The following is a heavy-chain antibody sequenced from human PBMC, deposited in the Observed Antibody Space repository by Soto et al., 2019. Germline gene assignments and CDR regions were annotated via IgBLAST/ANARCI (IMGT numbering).Heavy chain of an antibody. CDR1: GGSISSGDNY. D-gene: IGHD5-18*01. CDR2: IYHSGST. J-gene: IGHJ4*02. CDR3: VRIGWIPL. V-gene: IGHV4-30-4*01. Sequence: QMQLQESGPGRVKPSQTLSLTCTVSGGSISSGDNYWSWIRQTPGKGLELIGHIYHSGSTFYNPSLKSRVTISVDTSKNQFSLRLTSMTAADTAVYYCVRIGWIPLWGQGTQVTVSA.